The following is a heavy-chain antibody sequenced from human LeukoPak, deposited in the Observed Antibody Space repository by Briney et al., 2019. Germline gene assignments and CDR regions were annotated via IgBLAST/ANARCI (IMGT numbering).Heavy chain of an antibody. J-gene: IGHJ4*02. V-gene: IGHV3-30*02. CDR3: AKEEVFH. CDR2: IRYDGSKK. Sequence: PGGSLRLSCAASGFTFSSYGMHWVRQAPGKGLAGVACIRYDGSKKYYAASLKGRFTISRDNSKNTRYLQMNSLRAEDTAVYFCAKEEVFHWGQGTLVTVSS. CDR1: GFTFSSYG. D-gene: IGHD2-21*01.